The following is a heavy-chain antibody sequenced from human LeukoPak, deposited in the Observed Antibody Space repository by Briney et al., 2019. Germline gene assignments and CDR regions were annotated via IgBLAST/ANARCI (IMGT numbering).Heavy chain of an antibody. CDR1: GFTFSDYC. CDR3: ATRGPDSSGFYRFDY. CDR2: ISSSGSTM. D-gene: IGHD3-22*01. V-gene: IGHV3-11*01. J-gene: IGHJ4*02. Sequence: GGSLRLSCAASGFTFSDYCMSWIRQAPGKGLEWVLFISSSGSTMYYADSVKGRFTISRDNAKNSLYLQMNSLRAEDTAVYYCATRGPDSSGFYRFDYWGQGTLVTVSS.